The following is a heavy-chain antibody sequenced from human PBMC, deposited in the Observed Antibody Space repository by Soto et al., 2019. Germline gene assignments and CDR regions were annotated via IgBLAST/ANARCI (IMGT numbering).Heavy chain of an antibody. CDR3: ARTLAARFDY. D-gene: IGHD6-6*01. V-gene: IGHV3-11*01. CDR2: ITNSGSTK. J-gene: IGHJ4*02. CDR1: GFPFSDYY. Sequence: GGSLRLSCAASGFPFSDYYMSWIRQAPGKGLEWVSHITNSGSTKYYADSVKGRFTISRDNAKNSLFLQMNSLRAEDTAVYYCARTLAARFDYWGQGTTVTVSS.